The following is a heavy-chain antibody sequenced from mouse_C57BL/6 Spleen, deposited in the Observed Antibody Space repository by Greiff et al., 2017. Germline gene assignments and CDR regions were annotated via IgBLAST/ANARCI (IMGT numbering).Heavy chain of an antibody. J-gene: IGHJ4*01. CDR2: INPSTGGT. CDR1: GYSFTGYY. Sequence: EVQRVESGPELVKPGASVKISCKASGYSFTGYYMNWVKQSPEKSLEWIGEINPSTGGTTYNQKFKAKATLTVDKSSSTAYMQLKSLTSDDSAVYYCVYDGYYPAMDYWGQGTSVTVSS. V-gene: IGHV1-42*01. D-gene: IGHD2-3*01. CDR3: VYDGYYPAMDY.